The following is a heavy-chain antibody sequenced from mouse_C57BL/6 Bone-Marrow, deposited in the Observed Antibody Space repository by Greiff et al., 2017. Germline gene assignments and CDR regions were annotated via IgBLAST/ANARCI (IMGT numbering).Heavy chain of an antibody. J-gene: IGHJ4*01. CDR3: ARGGYYGSSYDYAMDY. V-gene: IGHV1-47*01. Sequence: VKLMESGAELVKPGASVKMSCKASGYTFTTYPIEWMKQNHGKSLEWIGNFHPYNDDTKYNEKFKGKATLTVEKSSSTVYLELSRLTSDDSAVYYCARGGYYGSSYDYAMDYWGQGTSVTVSS. CDR2: FHPYNDDT. D-gene: IGHD1-1*01. CDR1: GYTFTTYP.